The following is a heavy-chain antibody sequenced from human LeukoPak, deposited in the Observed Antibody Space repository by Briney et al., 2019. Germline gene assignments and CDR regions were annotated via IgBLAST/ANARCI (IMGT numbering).Heavy chain of an antibody. CDR3: ASAPVHIVATLTAFDI. CDR1: GGTFSSYA. D-gene: IGHD5-12*01. V-gene: IGHV1-69*13. Sequence: SVKVSSKASGGTFSSYAISWVRQAPGQGLEWMGGIFPIFGTANYAQKFQGRVTITADESTSTAYMEPGSLRSERPSMYYGASAPVHIVATLTAFDIWGQGTRVTVSS. J-gene: IGHJ3*02. CDR2: IFPIFGTA.